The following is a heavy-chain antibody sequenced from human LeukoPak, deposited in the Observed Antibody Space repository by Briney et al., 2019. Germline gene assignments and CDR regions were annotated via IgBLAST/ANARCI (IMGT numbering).Heavy chain of an antibody. Sequence: GASVKVSCKASGYSFTGYYIHWVRQAPGQGLECMGWINPNSGDTNYAQKFQGRVTMTRDTSISTAYMELSRLRSDDTAIYYCARVSSFDWLYYFDHWGQGTLVTGSS. CDR1: GYSFTGYY. D-gene: IGHD3-9*01. J-gene: IGHJ4*02. CDR3: ARVSSFDWLYYFDH. V-gene: IGHV1-2*02. CDR2: INPNSGDT.